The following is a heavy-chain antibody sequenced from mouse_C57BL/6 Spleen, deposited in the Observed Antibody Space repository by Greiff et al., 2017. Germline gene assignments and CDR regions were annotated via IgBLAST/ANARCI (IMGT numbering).Heavy chain of an antibody. J-gene: IGHJ3*01. CDR2: IDPSDSYT. CDR1: GYTFTSYW. V-gene: IGHV1-50*01. Sequence: QVQLQQPGAELVKPGASVKLSCKASGYTFTSYWMQWVKQRPGQGLEWIGEIDPSDSYTNYNQKFKGKATLTVDTSSSTAYMQLSSLTSEDSAVYYCARGGGSGGFAYWGQGTLVTVSA. CDR3: ARGGGSGGFAY.